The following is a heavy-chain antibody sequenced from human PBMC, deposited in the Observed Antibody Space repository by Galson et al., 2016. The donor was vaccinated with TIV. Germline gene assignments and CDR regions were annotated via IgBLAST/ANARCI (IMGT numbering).Heavy chain of an antibody. Sequence: SVKVSCKASGYTFSNYGVSWIRQAPGHGLEWMGWISGYNGNTNYAQKFQGRVTLTKDTLTSTAYTELRSLTPDDTAIYYCARDRMAILTGYECDYWGQGTLVTVSS. J-gene: IGHJ4*02. CDR2: ISGYNGNT. D-gene: IGHD3-9*01. CDR1: GYTFSNYG. V-gene: IGHV1-18*01. CDR3: ARDRMAILTGYECDY.